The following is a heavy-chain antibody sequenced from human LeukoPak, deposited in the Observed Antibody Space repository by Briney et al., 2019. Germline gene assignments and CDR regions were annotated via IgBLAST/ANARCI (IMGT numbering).Heavy chain of an antibody. V-gene: IGHV3-74*01. CDR2: INSDGSST. CDR1: GFTFNSYW. J-gene: IGHJ6*03. D-gene: IGHD7-27*01. CDR3: ASLLTGDTYYYYYMDV. Sequence: HPGGSLRLSCAASGFTFNSYWMHWVRQAPGKGVVWVSRINSDGSSTSYADSVKGRFTISRDNAKNTLYLQMNSLRAEDTAVYYCASLLTGDTYYYYYMDVWGKGTTVTVSS.